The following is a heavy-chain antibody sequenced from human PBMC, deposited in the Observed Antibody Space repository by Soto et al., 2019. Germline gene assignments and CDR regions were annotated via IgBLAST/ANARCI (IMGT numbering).Heavy chain of an antibody. V-gene: IGHV3-7*01. CDR1: GFTFSSYW. J-gene: IGHJ4*02. CDR2: IKQDGSEK. Sequence: EVQLVESGGGLVQPGGSLRLSCAASGFTFSSYWMSWVRQAPGKGLEWVANIKQDGSEKYYVDSVKGRFTISRDNAKNSLYLQMNSLRAEDTAVYYCARDRGTYGVGYFDYWGQGTLVTVSS. CDR3: ARDRGTYGVGYFDY. D-gene: IGHD3-10*01.